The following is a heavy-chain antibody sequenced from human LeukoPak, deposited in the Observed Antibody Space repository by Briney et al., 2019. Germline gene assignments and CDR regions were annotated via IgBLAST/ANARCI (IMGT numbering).Heavy chain of an antibody. CDR1: GGSITSYY. CDR3: ARVGHIVAAGTYDY. CDR2: IFYSGSP. Sequence: SETLSLTCTVSGGSITSYYWSWIRQPPRTGLEWIGNIFYSGSPNYNPSLKSRATTSFDTSKNQFSLKLSFVTAAGTAVYYCARVGHIVAAGTYDYWGEGTLVTVSS. D-gene: IGHD6-13*01. V-gene: IGHV4-59*12. J-gene: IGHJ4*02.